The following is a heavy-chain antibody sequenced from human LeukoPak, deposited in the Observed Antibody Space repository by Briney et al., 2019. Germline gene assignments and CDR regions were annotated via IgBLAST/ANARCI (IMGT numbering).Heavy chain of an antibody. V-gene: IGHV1-8*01. CDR1: GYTFTNYD. Sequence: GASVKVSCKASGYTFTNYDINWVRQATGQALEWVGWMNPNSGNRGYAESFQGRVTMTMNTSVNTAYMELITLTSEDTAVYYCARVPTYFDRVWGISETQGFDYWGQGTLVTVSS. CDR2: MNPNSGNR. D-gene: IGHD3-16*01. J-gene: IGHJ4*02. CDR3: ARVPTYFDRVWGISETQGFDY.